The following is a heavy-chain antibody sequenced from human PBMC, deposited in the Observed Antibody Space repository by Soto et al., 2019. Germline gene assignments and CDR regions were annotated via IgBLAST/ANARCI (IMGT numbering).Heavy chain of an antibody. D-gene: IGHD1-26*01. V-gene: IGHV1-69*01. CDR1: GGTFSSYA. Sequence: QVQLVQSGAEVKKPGSSVKVSCKASGGTFSSYAISWVRQAPGQGPEWMGGVIPIFGTANYAQKVQGRVTITADESTRTAYRGLSSLRSADTAVYYCARCNRRATPRYYYYHYGMDVWCQGTTVTFSS. J-gene: IGHJ6*02. CDR3: ARCNRRATPRYYYYHYGMDV. CDR2: VIPIFGTA.